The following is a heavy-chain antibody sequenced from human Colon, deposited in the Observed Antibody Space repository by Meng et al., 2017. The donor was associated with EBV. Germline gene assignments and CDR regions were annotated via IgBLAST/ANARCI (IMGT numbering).Heavy chain of an antibody. CDR2: IYHSGST. D-gene: IGHD2-21*02. CDR3: ARVGAYCGGDCYHPR. J-gene: IGHJ4*02. V-gene: IGHV4-4*02. Sequence: QVALEDSAPGRAEASATLCLIRPVCGGSLSSSKWGSWVLQPPGKGLEWIGKIYHSGSTNYTPSLKGRVTISVDESKNQFSLRLSSVTAADTAVYYCARVGAYCGGDCYHPRWGQGTLVTVSS. CDR1: GGSLSSSKW.